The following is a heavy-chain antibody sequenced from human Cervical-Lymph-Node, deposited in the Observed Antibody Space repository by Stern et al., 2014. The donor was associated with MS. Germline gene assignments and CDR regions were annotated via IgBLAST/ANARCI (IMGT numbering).Heavy chain of an antibody. Sequence: QVQLQESGPGLVKPSETLSLTCTVSGGSISSSSYYWGWIRQPPGKGLEWIGGIYYSGSTYYNPSLKSRVTISVDTSKTQFSLKLSFVTAADTAVYYCARLLEDYWYFDLWGRGTLVTVSS. CDR3: ARLLEDYWYFDL. J-gene: IGHJ2*01. CDR1: GGSISSSSYY. V-gene: IGHV4-39*01. CDR2: IYYSGST.